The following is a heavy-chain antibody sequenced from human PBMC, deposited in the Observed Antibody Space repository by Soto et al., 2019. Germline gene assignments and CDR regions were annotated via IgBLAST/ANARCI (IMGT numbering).Heavy chain of an antibody. CDR3: ARDRAGVGAAADTGLVGYYYYYMDV. D-gene: IGHD6-13*01. CDR2: IYYSGST. Sequence: ETLSLTCTVSGGSISSYYWSWIRQPPGKGLEWIGYIYYSGSTIYNPSLKSRVTISVDTSKNQFSLKLSSVTAADTAVYYCARDRAGVGAAADTGLVGYYYYYMDVWGKGTPVTVSS. V-gene: IGHV4-59*01. CDR1: GGSISSYY. J-gene: IGHJ6*03.